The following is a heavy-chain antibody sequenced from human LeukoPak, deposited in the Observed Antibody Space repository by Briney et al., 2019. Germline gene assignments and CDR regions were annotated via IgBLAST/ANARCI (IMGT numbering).Heavy chain of an antibody. CDR3: ARDIVVVPAAILGVYYYYGMDV. V-gene: IGHV3-7*01. Sequence: GGSLRLSCAASGFTFSSYWMSWVRQAPGKGLEWVANIKQDGSEKYYVDSVEGRFTISRDNAKNSLYLQMNSLRAEDTAVYYCARDIVVVPAAILGVYYYYGMDVWGQGTTVTVSS. D-gene: IGHD2-2*02. CDR2: IKQDGSEK. CDR1: GFTFSSYW. J-gene: IGHJ6*02.